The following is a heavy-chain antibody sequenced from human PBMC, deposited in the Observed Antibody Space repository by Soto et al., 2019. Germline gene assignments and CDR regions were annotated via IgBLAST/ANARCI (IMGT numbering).Heavy chain of an antibody. Sequence: QVHLVESGGGVVQPGRSLRLSCAASGFTFSNYGTHWVRQAPGEGLEWVAHISYDGSNEHYPDSVKGRFTISRDNSKNIVFLHMNSLRPADTAVYHCAKDTYFRDSSGYYVFAYWGQGTLVTVSS. CDR3: AKDTYFRDSSGYYVFAY. D-gene: IGHD3-22*01. J-gene: IGHJ4*02. CDR1: GFTFSNYG. V-gene: IGHV3-30*18. CDR2: ISYDGSNE.